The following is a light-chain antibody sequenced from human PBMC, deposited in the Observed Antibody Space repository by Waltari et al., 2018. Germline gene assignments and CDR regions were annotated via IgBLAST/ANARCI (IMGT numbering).Light chain of an antibody. Sequence: EIVMPQSPATLSVSPGERATLSCRASQSVSSNLAWYQQKPGQAPRLLIYGASTRATGIPVRFSGSGSGTEFTLTISSLQSEDFAVYFCQQYNNWPPHTFGGGTKVEIK. CDR3: QQYNNWPPHT. V-gene: IGKV3-15*01. CDR1: QSVSSN. J-gene: IGKJ4*01. CDR2: GAS.